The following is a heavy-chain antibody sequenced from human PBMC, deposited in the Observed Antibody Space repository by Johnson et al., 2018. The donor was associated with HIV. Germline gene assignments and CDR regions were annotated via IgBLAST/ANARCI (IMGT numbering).Heavy chain of an antibody. D-gene: IGHD3-16*01. CDR3: TTDRWGYDAFDI. J-gene: IGHJ3*02. V-gene: IGHV3-7*03. CDR2: IKQDGSEK. Sequence: VQLVESGGGLVQPGGSLRLSCAASGFSFSSYWMNWVRQAPGKGLEWVANIKQDGSEKYYVDSVKGRFTISRDKFTISRDDSKTTVFLQMNSLKTEDTAVYYCTTDRWGYDAFDIWGQGTMVTVSS. CDR1: GFSFSSYW.